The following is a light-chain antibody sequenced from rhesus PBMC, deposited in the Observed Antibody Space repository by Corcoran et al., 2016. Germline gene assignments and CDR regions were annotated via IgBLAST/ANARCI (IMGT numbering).Light chain of an antibody. CDR1: TGAVTSGNF. CDR2: NTN. V-gene: IGLV7-76*01. J-gene: IGLJ6*01. CDR3: LLYYGVAQFV. Sequence: QAVVTQEPSLTGSPGGTVTLTCGSSTGAVTSGNFPHWLQQKPGQTPRGLIYNTNNKQSWTPARFSGSLAGGKAALTLSGAQPEDEAEYYCLLYYGVAQFVFGSGTKLTVL.